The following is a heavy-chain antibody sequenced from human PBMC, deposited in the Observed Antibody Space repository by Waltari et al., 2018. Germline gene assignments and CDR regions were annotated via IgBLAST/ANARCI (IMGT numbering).Heavy chain of an antibody. CDR3: ASRITIFGVADNWFDP. V-gene: IGHV4-59*01. J-gene: IGHJ5*02. D-gene: IGHD3-3*01. CDR1: GGSISSYY. CDR2: IYYSGST. Sequence: QVQLQESGPGLVKPSETLSLTCTVSGGSISSYYWSWIRQPPGKGLEWIGYIYYSGSTNYNPSLKSRVTISVDTSKNQFSLKLSSVTAADTAVYYCASRITIFGVADNWFDPWGQGTLVTVSS.